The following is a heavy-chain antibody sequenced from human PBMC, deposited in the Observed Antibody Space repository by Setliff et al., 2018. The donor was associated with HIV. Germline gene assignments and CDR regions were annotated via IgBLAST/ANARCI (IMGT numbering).Heavy chain of an antibody. V-gene: IGHV4-34*06. Sequence: PSETLSLTCAVYGGSFPAYYWNWVRQPPGKGLEWIGEINYSGDTTYNPSLKSRVNMFIDTSKKQFSLKVASVTAADPRVANWAFDIWGQGATVTVSS. D-gene: IGHD7-27*01. CDR1: GGSFPAYY. J-gene: IGHJ3*02. CDR2: INYSGDT. CDR3: AFDI.